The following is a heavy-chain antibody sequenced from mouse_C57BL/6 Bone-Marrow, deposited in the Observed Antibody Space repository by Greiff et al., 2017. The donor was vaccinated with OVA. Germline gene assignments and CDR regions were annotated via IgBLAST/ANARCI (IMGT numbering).Heavy chain of an antibody. CDR2: ISNGGGST. CDR1: GFTFSDYY. D-gene: IGHD2-5*01. CDR3: SRYGGYSNYVPWFAY. V-gene: IGHV5-12*01. Sequence: EVQGVESGGGLAQPGASLKLSCAASGFTFSDYYMYWVRQTPEKGLEWVAYISNGGGSTYYPDTVKGRFTLYRDNATDTLYLQMSRLKSEYTAMYYWSRYGGYSNYVPWFAYWGKGILVTVSA. J-gene: IGHJ3*01.